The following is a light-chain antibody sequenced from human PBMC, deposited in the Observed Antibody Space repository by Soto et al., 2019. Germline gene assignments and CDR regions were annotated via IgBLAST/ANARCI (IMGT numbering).Light chain of an antibody. V-gene: IGKV3-15*01. J-gene: IGKJ4*01. CDR3: QQYENWPLT. CDR2: GAS. Sequence: EIVMTQSPGTLSVSPGERATLSCRASQSISNKLAWHQQKPGQAPRLLVYGASTRASGISPRFTGSGPGTDFNLTISSLQSEDFAVYYCQQYENWPLTFGGGTKVDIK. CDR1: QSISNK.